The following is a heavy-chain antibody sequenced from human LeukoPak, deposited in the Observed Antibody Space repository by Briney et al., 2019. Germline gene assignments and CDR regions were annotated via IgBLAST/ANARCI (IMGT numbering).Heavy chain of an antibody. Sequence: NPSETLSLTCAVYGGSFSGYYWSWIRQPPGKGLEWIGEINHSGSTNYNPSLKSRVTISVDTSKNQFSLKLSSVTAADTAVYYCARGPYCSSTSCPGEVWGQGTTVTVSS. CDR3: ARGPYCSSTSCPGEV. CDR1: GGSFSGYY. J-gene: IGHJ6*02. V-gene: IGHV4-34*01. D-gene: IGHD2-2*01. CDR2: INHSGST.